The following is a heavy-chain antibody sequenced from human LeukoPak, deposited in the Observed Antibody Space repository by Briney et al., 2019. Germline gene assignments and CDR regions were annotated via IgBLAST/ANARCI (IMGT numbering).Heavy chain of an antibody. D-gene: IGHD3-3*01. CDR3: AKDQVRFLEGLPYYFDL. Sequence: GGSLRLSCSASGFTFSNYAMSWVRQAPGQGLAWVSGISGSGDTTYYSDSVEGRFSISRDNSKNTLYLEMSSLRAEDTAVYFCAKDQVRFLEGLPYYFDLWGRGSLVIVSS. V-gene: IGHV3-23*01. CDR1: GFTFSNYA. J-gene: IGHJ4*02. CDR2: ISGSGDTT.